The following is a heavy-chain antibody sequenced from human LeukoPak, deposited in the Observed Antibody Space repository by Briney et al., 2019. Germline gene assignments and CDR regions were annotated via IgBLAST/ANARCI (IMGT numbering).Heavy chain of an antibody. D-gene: IGHD3-3*01. CDR3: AKDQVRFLEGLPYYFDL. Sequence: GGSLRLSCSASGFTFSNYAMSWVRQAPGQGLAWVSGISGSGDTTYYSDSVEGRFSISRDNSKNTLYLEMSSLRAEDTAVYFCAKDQVRFLEGLPYYFDLWGRGSLVIVSS. V-gene: IGHV3-23*01. CDR1: GFTFSNYA. J-gene: IGHJ4*02. CDR2: ISGSGDTT.